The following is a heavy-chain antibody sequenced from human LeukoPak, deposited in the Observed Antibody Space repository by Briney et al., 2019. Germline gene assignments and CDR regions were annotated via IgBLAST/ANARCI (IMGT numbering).Heavy chain of an antibody. CDR3: AKADMAVADMYYFDY. Sequence: HSGRSLRLSCAASGFTFDDYAMHWVRQAPGGGLEWVSTISWHSGAIVYADSVKGRFTISRDNAKNSLYLQMNSLRTEDTALYYCAKADMAVADMYYFDYWGQGTLVTVSS. J-gene: IGHJ4*02. CDR1: GFTFDDYA. D-gene: IGHD6-19*01. CDR2: ISWHSGAI. V-gene: IGHV3-9*01.